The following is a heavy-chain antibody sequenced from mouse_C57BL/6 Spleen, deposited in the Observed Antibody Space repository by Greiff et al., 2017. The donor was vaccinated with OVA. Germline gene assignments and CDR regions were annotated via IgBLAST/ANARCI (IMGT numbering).Heavy chain of an antibody. CDR2: IYPGDGDT. CDR1: GYAFSSSW. J-gene: IGHJ3*01. CDR3: ARYTTTVPWFAY. D-gene: IGHD1-1*01. V-gene: IGHV1-82*01. Sequence: QVQLQQSGPELVKPGASVKISCKASGYAFSSSWMNWVKQRPGKGLEWIGRIYPGDGDTNYNGTFKGKATLTADKSSSTAYMQLSSLTSEDSAVYFCARYTTTVPWFAYWGQGTLVTVSA.